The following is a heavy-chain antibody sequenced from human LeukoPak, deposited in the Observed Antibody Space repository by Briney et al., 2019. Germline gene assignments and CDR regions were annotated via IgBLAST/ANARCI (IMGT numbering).Heavy chain of an antibody. Sequence: GRSLTLSCLASGFTVRLSWVRQAPGQGLEWVSSLSCGGGSAYYADSVKGRFTISRHSSKNTLYLQMNSLSAEDTAVYYCAKDYYFDYWGQGTLVTVSS. J-gene: IGHJ4*02. V-gene: IGHV3-23*01. CDR2: LSCGGGSA. CDR1: GFTVR. CDR3: AKDYYFDY.